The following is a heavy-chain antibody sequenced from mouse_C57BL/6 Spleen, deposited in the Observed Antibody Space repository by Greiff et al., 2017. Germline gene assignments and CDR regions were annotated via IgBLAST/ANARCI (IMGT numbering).Heavy chain of an antibody. Sequence: LVESGAELVKPGASVKISCKASGYTFTDYYINWVKQRPGQGLEWIGKIGPGSGSTYYNEKFKGKATLTADKSSSAAYMQLSSLPSEDSAVYIWAREGGGYYDYDGGYYAMDYWGQGTSVTVSS. D-gene: IGHD2-4*01. J-gene: IGHJ4*01. V-gene: IGHV1-77*01. CDR2: IGPGSGST. CDR3: AREGGGYYDYDGGYYAMDY. CDR1: GYTFTDYY.